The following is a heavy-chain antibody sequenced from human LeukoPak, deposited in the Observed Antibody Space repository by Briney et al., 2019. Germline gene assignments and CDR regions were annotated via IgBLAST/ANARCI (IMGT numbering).Heavy chain of an antibody. CDR3: ARGELHFDY. J-gene: IGHJ4*02. CDR2: IFYSGTT. V-gene: IGHV4-59*01. CDR1: GGSISSYY. D-gene: IGHD1-7*01. Sequence: SETLSLTCTVSGGSISSYYWSWIRQPPGKGLEWIGFIFYSGTTNYNPSLKSRVTISVDTSKNQFSLKLSSVTAADTAVYYCARGELHFDYWGQGTLVTVSS.